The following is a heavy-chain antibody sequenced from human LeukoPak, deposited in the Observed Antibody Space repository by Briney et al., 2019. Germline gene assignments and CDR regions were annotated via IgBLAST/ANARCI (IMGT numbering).Heavy chain of an antibody. CDR3: AKQNPLGDY. D-gene: IGHD1-14*01. V-gene: IGHV3-23*01. CDR2: ISVSGGNT. CDR1: GFTFSSYA. J-gene: IGHJ4*02. Sequence: PGGSLRLSCAASGFTFSSYAMSWVRQAPGKGLEWVSTISVSGGNTYYADSVKGRFTNSRDNSKSTLYLQMNSLRAEDTAVYYCAKQNPLGDYWGQGTLVTVSS.